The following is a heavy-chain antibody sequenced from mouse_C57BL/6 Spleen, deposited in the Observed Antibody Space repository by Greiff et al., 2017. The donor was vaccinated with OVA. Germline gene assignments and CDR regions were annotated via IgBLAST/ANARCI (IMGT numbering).Heavy chain of an antibody. Sequence: VQLQQSGPELVKPGASVKISCKASGYAFSSSWMNWVKQRPGKGLEWIGRIYPGNGGTNYNGKFKGKGTLTVDKSSSTAYMQLSSLTSEDSAVYVCARSSSGYFDVWGTGTTVTVSS. D-gene: IGHD3-2*02. CDR1: GYAFSSSW. CDR3: ARSSSGYFDV. V-gene: IGHV1-82*01. CDR2: IYPGNGGT. J-gene: IGHJ1*03.